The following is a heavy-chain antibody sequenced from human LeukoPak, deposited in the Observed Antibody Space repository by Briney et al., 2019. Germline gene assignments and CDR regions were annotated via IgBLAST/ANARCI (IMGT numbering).Heavy chain of an antibody. J-gene: IGHJ4*02. V-gene: IGHV4-59*08. D-gene: IGHD1-26*01. CDR2: IYSTGST. Sequence: PSETLSLTCTVSGGSISPYYWSWIRQPPGKGLEWIGYIYSTGSTNSNPSLKSRVTISVDTSKNHFSLKLTSVTAADTAVYYCARHESAVGALFYWGQGSLVTVSS. CDR1: GGSISPYY. CDR3: ARHESAVGALFY.